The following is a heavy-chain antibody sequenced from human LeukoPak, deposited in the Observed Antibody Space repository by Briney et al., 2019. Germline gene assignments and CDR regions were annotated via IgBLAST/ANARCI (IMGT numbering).Heavy chain of an antibody. Sequence: SETLSLTCTVSGYSISSGYYWGWIRQPPGKGLEWIGSIYHSGSTYYNPSLKSRVTISVDTSKNQFSLKLSSVTAADTAVYYCASRRGIAFNYFDYWGQGTLVTVSS. D-gene: IGHD6-13*01. CDR3: ASRRGIAFNYFDY. V-gene: IGHV4-38-2*02. CDR1: GYSISSGYY. J-gene: IGHJ4*02. CDR2: IYHSGST.